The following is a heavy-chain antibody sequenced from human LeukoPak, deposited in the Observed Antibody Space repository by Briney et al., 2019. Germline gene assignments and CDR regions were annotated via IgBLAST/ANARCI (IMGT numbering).Heavy chain of an antibody. CDR3: TTLTAHYYFDY. D-gene: IGHD3-9*01. J-gene: IGHJ4*02. CDR1: GFTFSSFA. Sequence: PGGSLRLSCAASGFTFSSFAMSWVRQAPGKGLEWVGRIKRQTDVGTTDYAAPVKGRFTISRDDSKNTLYLQMNSLKTEDTAVYYCTTLTAHYYFDYWGQGTLVTVSS. V-gene: IGHV3-15*01. CDR2: IKRQTDVGTT.